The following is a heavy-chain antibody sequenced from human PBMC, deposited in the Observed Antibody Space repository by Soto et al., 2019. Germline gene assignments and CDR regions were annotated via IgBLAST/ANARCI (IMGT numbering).Heavy chain of an antibody. CDR1: GFTFRSYA. D-gene: IGHD3-10*01. J-gene: IGHJ4*02. V-gene: IGHV3-30*04. CDR3: ARSRSGAVADSFDF. CDR2: ISRDGSNK. Sequence: GGSLRLSCAASGFTFRSYAIHWVRQAPGKGLEWVAVISRDGSNKYYVDSVKGRFTISRDNSKDTVYLQMNSLRDKDSAMFYCARSRSGAVADSFDFWGQGTLVTVSS.